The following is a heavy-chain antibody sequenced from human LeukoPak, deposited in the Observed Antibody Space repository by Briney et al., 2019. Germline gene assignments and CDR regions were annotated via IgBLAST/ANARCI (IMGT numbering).Heavy chain of an antibody. CDR1: GYTLTDYY. CDR2: ISPNSGGT. Sequence: GASVKVSCKASGYTLTDYYMHWVRQAPGQGLEWMGWISPNSGGTNYAQNFQGRVTMTRDTSVSTAYMELSSLRSDDTAVYYCARDRPPNYFDDWGQGTLVTVSS. CDR3: ARDRPPNYFDD. V-gene: IGHV1-2*02. J-gene: IGHJ4*02.